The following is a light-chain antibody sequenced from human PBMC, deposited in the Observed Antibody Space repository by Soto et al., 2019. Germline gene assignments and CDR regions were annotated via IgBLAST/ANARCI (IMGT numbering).Light chain of an antibody. CDR3: QSVDSSGTYVV. CDR2: KDT. CDR1: ALPKQY. Sequence: SYELTQPPSVSVSPGQTARITCSGDALPKQYAYWYHQKPGQAPVLVIYKDTERPSGIPERISGSSSGTTVTLTISGVQAEDEADYCCQSVDSSGTYVVFGGGTKLTVL. J-gene: IGLJ2*01. V-gene: IGLV3-25*03.